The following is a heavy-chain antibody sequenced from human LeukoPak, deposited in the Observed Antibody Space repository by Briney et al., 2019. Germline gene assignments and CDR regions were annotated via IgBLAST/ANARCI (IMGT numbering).Heavy chain of an antibody. CDR1: GYTFTSYD. J-gene: IGHJ6*03. CDR2: MKPNSGNT. D-gene: IGHD6-19*01. V-gene: IGHV1-8*01. CDR3: ATGLLQWLVRKYYYFYMDC. Sequence: ASVKVSCKASGYTFTSYDINWVRQATGEGLEWMGWMKPNSGNTGYAQKFQGRVTMTRNTSISTAYMELSSLRSEDTAVYYCATGLLQWLVRKYYYFYMDCWGKGTTVTVSS.